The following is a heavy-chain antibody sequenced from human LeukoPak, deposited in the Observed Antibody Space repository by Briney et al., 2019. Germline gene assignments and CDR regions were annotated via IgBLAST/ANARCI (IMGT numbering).Heavy chain of an antibody. D-gene: IGHD5-24*01. Sequence: SETLSLTCTVSGGSISSSSYYWGWIRQPPGKGLEWIGSIYYSGSTYYNPSLKSRVTISVDTSKNQFSLKLSSVTAADTAVYYCARVDLGDGYNREAFDIWGQGTMVTVSS. J-gene: IGHJ3*02. CDR1: GGSISSSSYY. CDR2: IYYSGST. CDR3: ARVDLGDGYNREAFDI. V-gene: IGHV4-39*07.